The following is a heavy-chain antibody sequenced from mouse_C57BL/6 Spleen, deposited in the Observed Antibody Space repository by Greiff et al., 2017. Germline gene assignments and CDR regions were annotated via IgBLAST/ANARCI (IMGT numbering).Heavy chain of an antibody. CDR2: FYPGIGSI. V-gene: IGHV1-62-2*01. J-gene: IGHJ3*01. CDR1: GYTFTEYT. CDR3: ARHEDQGAWFAY. D-gene: IGHD3-2*02. Sequence: QVHVQQSGAELVKPGASVKLSCKASGYTFTEYTIHWVKQRSGQGLEWIGWFYPGIGSIKYNEKFKDKATLTADKSSSTVYMELSRLTSEDSAVYVCARHEDQGAWFAYWGQGTLVTVSA.